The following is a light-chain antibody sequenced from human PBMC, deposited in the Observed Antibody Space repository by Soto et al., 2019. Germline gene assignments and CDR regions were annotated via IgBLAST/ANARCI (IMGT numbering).Light chain of an antibody. CDR1: QRVSSW. Sequence: DIQMTQSTSTLSASVGDRVTITCRASQRVSSWLAWYQQKPGKAPKLLIYDVSYLERGVPSRFSGSGSGTEFTLSISSLQTDDLATYFCQQYNSFWTFGQGTKVEI. CDR2: DVS. V-gene: IGKV1-5*01. CDR3: QQYNSFWT. J-gene: IGKJ1*01.